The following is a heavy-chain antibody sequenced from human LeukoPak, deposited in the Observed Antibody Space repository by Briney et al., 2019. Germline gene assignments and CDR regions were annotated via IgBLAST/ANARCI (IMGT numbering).Heavy chain of an antibody. Sequence: ASVKFPCKASGDTFTSYGITWWRHAPGQGLEWLGWLSTYNDNTNYAQTFQGRFTMTTDTSTSTAYMELRSLTSDDTAVYYCARVHSSSYYWFDPWGQGTLVTVSS. CDR2: LSTYNDNT. J-gene: IGHJ5*02. D-gene: IGHD6-13*01. CDR1: GDTFTSYG. CDR3: ARVHSSSYYWFDP. V-gene: IGHV1-18*01.